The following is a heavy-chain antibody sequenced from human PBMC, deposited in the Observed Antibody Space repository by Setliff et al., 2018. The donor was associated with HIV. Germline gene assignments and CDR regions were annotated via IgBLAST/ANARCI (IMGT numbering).Heavy chain of an antibody. D-gene: IGHD3-16*01. V-gene: IGHV4-39*01. CDR3: ARRVGGSYVNFDY. CDR2: IYYSGST. J-gene: IGHJ4*02. Sequence: SETLSLTCTVSGGSISSSNYYWGWIRQPPGKGLAWIGSIYYSGSTYYNPSLKSRITISVDTSKNQFSLKLSSVTAADTAVYYCARRVGGSYVNFDYWGQGTLVTVSS. CDR1: GGSISSSNYY.